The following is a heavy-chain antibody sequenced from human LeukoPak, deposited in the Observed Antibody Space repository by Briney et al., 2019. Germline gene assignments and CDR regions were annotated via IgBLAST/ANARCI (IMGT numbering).Heavy chain of an antibody. V-gene: IGHV4-59*12. D-gene: IGHD3-3*01. CDR2: IYYSGST. J-gene: IGHJ5*02. CDR3: ARDGATGVFET. Sequence: SETLSLTCTVSGGSISTYYWSWIRQPPGKGLEWIGYIYYSGSTNYNPSLKSRVTISMDPSKNHFSLNLTSVTAADTAVYYCARDGATGVFETWGQGTPVAVSS. CDR1: GGSISTYY.